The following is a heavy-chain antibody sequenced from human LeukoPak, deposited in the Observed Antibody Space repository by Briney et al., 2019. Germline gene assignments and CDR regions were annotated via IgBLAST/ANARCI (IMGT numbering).Heavy chain of an antibody. Sequence: ASVKVSCKASGYTFTDYYMHWVQQAPGKGLEWMGLVDPEDGETIYAEKFQGRVTITADTSTDTAYMELSSLRSEDTAVYYCATPIEMATIIGFDYWGQGTLVTVSS. D-gene: IGHD5-24*01. CDR3: ATPIEMATIIGFDY. J-gene: IGHJ4*02. V-gene: IGHV1-69-2*01. CDR1: GYTFTDYY. CDR2: VDPEDGET.